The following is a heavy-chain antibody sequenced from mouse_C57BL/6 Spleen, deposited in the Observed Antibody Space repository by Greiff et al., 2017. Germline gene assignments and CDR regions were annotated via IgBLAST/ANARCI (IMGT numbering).Heavy chain of an antibody. Sequence: DVKLQESGPGLVKPSQSLSLTCSVTGYSITSGYYWNWIRQFPGNKLEWMGYISYDGSNNYNPSLKNRISITRDTSKNQFFLKLNSVTTEDTATYYCAREGDYDVFDYWGQGTTLTVSS. J-gene: IGHJ2*01. CDR2: ISYDGSN. V-gene: IGHV3-6*01. CDR3: AREGDYDVFDY. CDR1: GYSITSGYY. D-gene: IGHD2-4*01.